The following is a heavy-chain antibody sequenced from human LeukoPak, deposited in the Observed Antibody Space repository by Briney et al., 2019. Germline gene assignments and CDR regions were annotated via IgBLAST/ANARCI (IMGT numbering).Heavy chain of an antibody. Sequence: PGGSLRLSCAASGFAVSGNYMSWVRQAPGKGLEWVSFMYRGDRTYYADSVKGRFTMSRDDMEKTVYLQMDSLRAEDTAVYYCASSHCTAGSCNWFDPWGQGTLVTVSS. CDR1: GFAVSGNY. V-gene: IGHV3-66*01. CDR2: MYRGDRT. J-gene: IGHJ5*02. CDR3: ASSHCTAGSCNWFDP. D-gene: IGHD2-8*02.